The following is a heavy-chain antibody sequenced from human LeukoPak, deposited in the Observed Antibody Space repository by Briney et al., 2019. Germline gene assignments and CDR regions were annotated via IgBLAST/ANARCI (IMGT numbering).Heavy chain of an antibody. J-gene: IGHJ3*02. CDR2: IYYSGST. D-gene: IGHD2-2*02. CDR3: ARGSASPAAIPFEI. CDR1: GGSISSGGYY. Sequence: PSQTLSLTCTVSGGSISSGGYYWSWIRQHPGKGLEWIGYIYYSGSTYYNPSLKSRVTISVDTSKNQFSLKLSSVTAADTAVYYCARGSASPAAIPFEIWGQGTMVTVSS. V-gene: IGHV4-31*03.